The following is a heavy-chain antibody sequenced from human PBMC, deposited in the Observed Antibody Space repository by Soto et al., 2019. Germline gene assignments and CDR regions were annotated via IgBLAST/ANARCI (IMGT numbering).Heavy chain of an antibody. CDR3: ARAGGGELRLFDY. V-gene: IGHV4-30-2*01. J-gene: IGHJ4*02. CDR1: GGSISSGGYS. D-gene: IGHD3-16*01. Sequence: PSETLSLTCAVSGGSISSGGYSWSWIRQPPGKGLEWIGYIYHSGSTYYNPSLKSRVTISVDRSKNQFSLKLSSVTAADTAVYYCARAGGGELRLFDYWGQGTLVTVSS. CDR2: IYHSGST.